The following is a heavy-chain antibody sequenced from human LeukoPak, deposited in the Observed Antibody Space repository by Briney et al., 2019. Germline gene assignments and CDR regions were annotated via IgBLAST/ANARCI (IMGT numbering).Heavy chain of an antibody. CDR1: GGTFSSYA. V-gene: IGHV1-69*13. CDR3: ARDVTGTPLAFDI. D-gene: IGHD2-21*02. CDR2: IIPMFNTI. J-gene: IGHJ3*02. Sequence: SVTVSCKASGGTFSSYAISWVRQAPGQGLEWMGRIIPMFNTINYAQKLQGRVTITSDESTSTVYMELSSLRSDDTAIYYCARDVTGTPLAFDIWGQGTMLTVSS.